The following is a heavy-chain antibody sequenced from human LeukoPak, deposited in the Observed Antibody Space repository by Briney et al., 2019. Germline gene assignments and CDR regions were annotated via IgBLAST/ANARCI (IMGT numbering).Heavy chain of an antibody. V-gene: IGHV4-34*01. Sequence: SETLSLTCAVYGGSFSGYYWSWIRQPPGKGLEWIGEINHSGSTNYNPSLKSRVTISVDTSKNQFSLKLSSVTAADTAVYYCARWLGELLYYYCYGMDVWGQGTTVTVSS. CDR2: INHSGST. J-gene: IGHJ6*02. D-gene: IGHD3-10*01. CDR1: GGSFSGYY. CDR3: ARWLGELLYYYCYGMDV.